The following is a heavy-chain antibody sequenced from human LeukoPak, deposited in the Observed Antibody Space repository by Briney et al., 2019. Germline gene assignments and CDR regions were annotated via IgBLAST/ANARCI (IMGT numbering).Heavy chain of an antibody. CDR1: GFTFSNYA. CDR2: ISGSGGST. Sequence: GGSLRLSCAASGFTFSNYAMSWVRQAPGESLEWVSTISGSGGSTYYADSVKGRFTISRDNAQNTLYLEMNSLRAEDTAVYYCAKNQQLALWGQGTLVTVSS. CDR3: AKNQQLAL. D-gene: IGHD6-13*01. J-gene: IGHJ4*02. V-gene: IGHV3-23*01.